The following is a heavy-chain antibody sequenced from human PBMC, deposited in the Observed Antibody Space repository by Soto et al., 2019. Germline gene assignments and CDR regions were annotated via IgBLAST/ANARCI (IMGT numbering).Heavy chain of an antibody. CDR3: ARDRSQLRGYSYGQFDY. J-gene: IGHJ4*02. CDR1: GFTFSSYA. V-gene: IGHV3-30-3*01. CDR2: ISYDGSNK. D-gene: IGHD5-18*01. Sequence: GGSLRLSCAASGFTFSSYAMHWVRQAPGKGLEWVAVISYDGSNKYYADSVKGRFTISRDNSKNTLYLQMNSLRAEDTAVYYCARDRSQLRGYSYGQFDYWGQGTLVTVSS.